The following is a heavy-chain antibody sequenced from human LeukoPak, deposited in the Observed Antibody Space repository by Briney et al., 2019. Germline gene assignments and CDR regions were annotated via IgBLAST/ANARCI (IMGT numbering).Heavy chain of an antibody. V-gene: IGHV4-59*12. D-gene: IGHD3-22*01. CDR1: GGSFSSYY. J-gene: IGHJ4*02. CDR2: IYHSGST. CDR3: AREILYDSSAYNV. Sequence: PSETLSLTCAVYGGSFSSYYWSWIRQPPGKGLEWIGSIYHSGSTYYNPSLKIRVTISVDTSKNQFSLKLRSVTAADTAVYYCAREILYDSSAYNVWGQGTLVTVSS.